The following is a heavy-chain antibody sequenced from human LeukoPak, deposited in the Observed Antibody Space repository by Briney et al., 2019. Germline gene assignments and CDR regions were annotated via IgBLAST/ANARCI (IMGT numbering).Heavy chain of an antibody. J-gene: IGHJ6*03. Sequence: PSETLSLTCTVSGGSISSHYWSWVRQPPGKGLEWIGNIYDSESTHYKSSLKSRVTISVDTSKNQFSLRLSSVTAADTAVYYCARVLQNYYYLDVWGKGTTVTVSS. V-gene: IGHV4-59*11. D-gene: IGHD3-3*01. CDR3: ARVLQNYYYLDV. CDR1: GGSISSHY. CDR2: IYDSEST.